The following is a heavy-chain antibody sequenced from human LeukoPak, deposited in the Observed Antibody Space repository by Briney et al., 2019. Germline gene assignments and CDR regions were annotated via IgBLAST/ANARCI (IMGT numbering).Heavy chain of an antibody. Sequence: NPSETLSLTCTVSAGSISSGDYYWGWIRQPPGKGLEWIGNIYYSGSTYYNPSLKSRVTISEDTSKNQFSLKLKSVTAADTAVYYCARIGFSYGTVYWGQGALVTVSA. J-gene: IGHJ4*02. V-gene: IGHV4-39*01. CDR1: AGSISSGDYY. D-gene: IGHD3-10*01. CDR2: IYYSGST. CDR3: ARIGFSYGTVY.